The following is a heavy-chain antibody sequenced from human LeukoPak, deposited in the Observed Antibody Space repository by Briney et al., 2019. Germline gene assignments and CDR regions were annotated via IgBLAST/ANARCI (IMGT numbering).Heavy chain of an antibody. CDR1: GGSISRYL. J-gene: IGHJ3*01. Sequence: SETLSLTCTVSGGSISRYLWRWVRQAAGKGLEWIGRIYTSGSGNYNPSLKSGVTMSVDTSKNQFSLKLSSVTAADTAVCYCARGNDAVSDAFDVWGKGTTVTVSS. CDR2: IYTSGSG. D-gene: IGHD5/OR15-5a*01. CDR3: ARGNDAVSDAFDV. V-gene: IGHV4-4*07.